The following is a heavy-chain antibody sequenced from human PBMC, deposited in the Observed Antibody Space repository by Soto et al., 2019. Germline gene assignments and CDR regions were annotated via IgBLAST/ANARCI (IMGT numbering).Heavy chain of an antibody. CDR2: ISSSSSYI. D-gene: IGHD3-16*02. V-gene: IGHV3-21*01. J-gene: IGHJ3*02. Sequence: EVQLVESGGGLVKPGGSLRLSCAASGFTFSSYSMNWVRQAPGKGLEWVSSISSSSSYIYYADSVKGRFTISRDNAKNSLYLQMNSLRAEDTAVYYCARANPESGLHLGELSLYAFGIWGQGTMVTVSS. CDR3: ARANPESGLHLGELSLYAFGI. CDR1: GFTFSSYS.